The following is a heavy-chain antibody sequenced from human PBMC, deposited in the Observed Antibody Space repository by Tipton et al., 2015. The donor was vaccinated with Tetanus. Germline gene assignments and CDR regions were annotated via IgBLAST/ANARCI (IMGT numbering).Heavy chain of an antibody. CDR3: ARGQRRWLQKARYYYYGMDV. D-gene: IGHD5-24*01. J-gene: IGHJ6*02. Sequence: GLVKPSETLSLTCAVYGGSFSGYYWSWIRQPPGKGLEWIGGINHSGSTNYNPSLKSRVTISVDTSKNQFSLKLSSVTAADTAVYYCARGQRRWLQKARYYYYGMDVWGQGTTVTVSS. V-gene: IGHV4-34*01. CDR2: INHSGST. CDR1: GGSFSGYY.